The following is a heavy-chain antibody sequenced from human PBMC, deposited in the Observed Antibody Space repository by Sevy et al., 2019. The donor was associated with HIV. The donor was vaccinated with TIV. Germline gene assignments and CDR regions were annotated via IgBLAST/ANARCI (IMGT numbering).Heavy chain of an antibody. D-gene: IGHD6-19*01. CDR1: GGSISSYY. J-gene: IGHJ3*02. CDR2: IYYSGST. V-gene: IGHV4-59*01. CDR3: ARGVPWLDAFDI. Sequence: SETLSLTCTVSGGSISSYYWSWIRQPPGKGLEWIGYIYYSGSTNYNPSLKSRVTKSVDTSKNQFSLKLGSVTAADTAVYYCARGVPWLDAFDIWGQGTMVTVSS.